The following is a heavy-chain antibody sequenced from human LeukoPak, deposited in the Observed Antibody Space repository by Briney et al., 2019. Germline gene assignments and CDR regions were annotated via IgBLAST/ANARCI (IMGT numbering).Heavy chain of an antibody. D-gene: IGHD3-22*01. V-gene: IGHV3-30*18. J-gene: IGHJ4*02. CDR3: AKAQRSPYDSSGYLDY. CDR1: GFTFDDYT. CDR2: ISYDGSNK. Sequence: PGGSLRLSCAASGFTFDDYTMHWVRQAPGKGLEWVAVISYDGSNKYYADSVKGRFTISRDNSKNTLYLQMNSLRAEDTAVYYCAKAQRSPYDSSGYLDYWGQGTLVTVSS.